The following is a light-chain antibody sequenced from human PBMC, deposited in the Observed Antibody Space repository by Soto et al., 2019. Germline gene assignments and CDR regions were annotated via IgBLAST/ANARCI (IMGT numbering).Light chain of an antibody. CDR1: QRVXSN. CDR3: QQYNNWPRT. J-gene: IGKJ4*02. V-gene: IGKV3-15*01. CDR2: ATS. Sequence: EIVMTQSPASLSVSQGERVTLSCRASQRVXSNLAWYQQKPGQAPSILXDATSTRATGGPARFSGSGSATDFTLTISSLQAADFAVYHCQQYNNWPRTFGGGTKVDIK.